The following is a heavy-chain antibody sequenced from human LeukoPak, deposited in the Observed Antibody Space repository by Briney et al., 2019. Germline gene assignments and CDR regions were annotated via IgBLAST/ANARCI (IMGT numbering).Heavy chain of an antibody. CDR3: AKDKRRVAAAGEFDY. V-gene: IGHV3-9*03. Sequence: GGSLRLSCAASGFTFDDYAMHWVRQAPGKGLEWVSGISWNSGSIGYADSVKGRFTISRDNAKNSLYLQMNSLRAEDMALYYCAKDKRRVAAAGEFDYWGQGTLVTVSS. J-gene: IGHJ4*02. D-gene: IGHD6-13*01. CDR1: GFTFDDYA. CDR2: ISWNSGSI.